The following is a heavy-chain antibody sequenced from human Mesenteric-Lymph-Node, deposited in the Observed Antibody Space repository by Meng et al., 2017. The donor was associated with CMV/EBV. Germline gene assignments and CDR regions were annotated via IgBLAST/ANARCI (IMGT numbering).Heavy chain of an antibody. V-gene: IGHV1-69*02. CDR2: IIPILGIA. CDR3: ARVTGEEAFDI. J-gene: IGHJ3*02. D-gene: IGHD1-14*01. CDR1: GGTFSSYT. Sequence: SVKVSCKASGGTFSSYTISWVRQAPGQGLEWMGRIIPILGIANYAQKFQGRVTITADKSTSTAYMELSSLRSEDTAVYYCARVTGEEAFDIWGQGTMVTVSS.